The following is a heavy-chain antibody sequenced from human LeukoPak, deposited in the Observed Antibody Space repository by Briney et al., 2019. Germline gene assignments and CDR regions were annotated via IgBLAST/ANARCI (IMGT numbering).Heavy chain of an antibody. J-gene: IGHJ4*02. CDR3: TTAPGIAADGMATFDY. V-gene: IGHV3-15*01. CDR2: IKSKTDGGTT. D-gene: IGHD6-13*01. Sequence: GGSLRLSCAASGFTFINAWMTWVRQAPGKGLEWVGRIKSKTDGGTTDYAAPVKGRFTISRDDSKNTLYLQTNSLKTEDTAVYYCTTAPGIAADGMATFDYWGQGTQVTVSS. CDR1: GFTFINAW.